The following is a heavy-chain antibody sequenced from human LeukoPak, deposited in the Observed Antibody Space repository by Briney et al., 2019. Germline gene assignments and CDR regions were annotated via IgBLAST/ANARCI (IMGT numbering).Heavy chain of an antibody. CDR3: ARAQPSYYYYMDV. J-gene: IGHJ6*03. Sequence: PSETLSLTCTVSGGSINNYYWIWIRQPPGKGLEWIGYIYYSGSTNYNPSLKSRVTISVDTSKNQFSLKLSSVTAADTAVYYCARAQPSYYYYMDVWGKGTTVTVSS. D-gene: IGHD1-14*01. CDR2: IYYSGST. V-gene: IGHV4-59*01. CDR1: GGSINNYY.